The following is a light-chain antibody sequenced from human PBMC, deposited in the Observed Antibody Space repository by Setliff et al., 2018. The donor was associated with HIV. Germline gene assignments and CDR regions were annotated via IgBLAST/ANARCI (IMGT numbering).Light chain of an antibody. CDR2: EVR. Sequence: QSALTQPASVSGSPGQSITISCTGTSRDVGGYNYVSWYQQHPGKAPKLIIYEVRNRPSGVSNRFSGSKSGNTASLTISGLQAEDEAGYYCSSYAITNTLPFGTGTKGTVL. V-gene: IGLV2-14*01. J-gene: IGLJ1*01. CDR3: SSYAITNTLP. CDR1: SRDVGGYNY.